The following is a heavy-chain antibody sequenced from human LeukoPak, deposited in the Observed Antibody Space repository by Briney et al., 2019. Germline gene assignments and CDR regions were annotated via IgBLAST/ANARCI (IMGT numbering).Heavy chain of an antibody. CDR1: SGSISSYY. D-gene: IGHD2-8*01. Sequence: SETLSLTCSVSSGSISSYYWGWSRQPPGKGLEWIGYMQYTGRTNYNPSLKSRVTISLDSYNSQLSLKLKSVTAADTAVYFCARVRRFNGPYNVYFDYWGEGTLVTVS. J-gene: IGHJ4*02. CDR3: ARVRRFNGPYNVYFDY. CDR2: MQYTGRT. V-gene: IGHV4-59*01.